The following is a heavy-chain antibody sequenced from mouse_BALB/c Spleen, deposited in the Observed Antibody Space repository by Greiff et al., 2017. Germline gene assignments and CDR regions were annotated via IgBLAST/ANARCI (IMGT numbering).Heavy chain of an antibody. J-gene: IGHJ4*01. V-gene: IGHV5-6-3*01. D-gene: IGHD2-1*01. CDR3: ASSIYYGNYGAMDY. CDR2: INSNGGST. CDR1: GFTFSSYG. Sequence: EVHLVESGGGLVQPGGSLKLSCAASGFTFSSYGMSWVRQTPDKRLELVATINSNGGSTYYPDSVKGRFTISRDNAKNTLYLQMSSLKSEDTAMYYCASSIYYGNYGAMDYWGQGTSGTGSS.